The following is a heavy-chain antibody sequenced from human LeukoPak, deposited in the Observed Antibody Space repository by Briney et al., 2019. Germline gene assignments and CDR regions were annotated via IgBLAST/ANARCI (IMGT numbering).Heavy chain of an antibody. CDR1: GFTFSYHW. CDR3: ARDDYGN. Sequence: GGSLRLSCAASGFTFSYHWMTWVRQAPGKGLEWVANIKNDGTVKNYVDSVKGRFIISRDNSKNTLYLQMNSLRAEDTAVYYCARDDYGNWGQGTLVTVSS. D-gene: IGHD4-17*01. J-gene: IGHJ4*02. V-gene: IGHV3-7*01. CDR2: IKNDGTVK.